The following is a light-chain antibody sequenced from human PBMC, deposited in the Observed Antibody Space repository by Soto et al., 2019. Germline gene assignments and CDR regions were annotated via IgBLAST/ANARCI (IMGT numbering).Light chain of an antibody. V-gene: IGLV2-14*01. CDR3: SSYTSNSTPYV. J-gene: IGLJ1*01. CDR1: SSDVGGYNY. Sequence: QSALTQPASVSGSPGQSITISCTGTSSDVGGYNYVSWYQQHPNKAPKLMIYEVSNRPSGVSNRFSGSKSGNTASLTISGLQAEDEADYYCSSYTSNSTPYVFGTGTKVTVL. CDR2: EVS.